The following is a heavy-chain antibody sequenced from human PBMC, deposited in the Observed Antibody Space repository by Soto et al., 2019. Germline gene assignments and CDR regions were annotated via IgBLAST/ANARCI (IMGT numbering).Heavy chain of an antibody. CDR3: ASFGYSSSWYGGY. CDR2: IIPIFGTA. Sequence: SVKGYCKASGGPFSSYAVSWVRQAPGQGLEWMGGIIPIFGTANYAQKLQGRVTITADESTSTAYLELSSLRSEDTAVYSCASFGYSSSWYGGYWGKGTLGTVSS. D-gene: IGHD6-13*01. CDR1: GGPFSSYA. V-gene: IGHV1-69*13. J-gene: IGHJ4*02.